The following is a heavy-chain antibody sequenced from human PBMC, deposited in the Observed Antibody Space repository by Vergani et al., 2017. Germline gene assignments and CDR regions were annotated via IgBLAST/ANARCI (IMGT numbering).Heavy chain of an antibody. CDR2: IFSNDEK. CDR3: AHKETAQEDMSFDI. J-gene: IGHJ3*02. Sequence: QVTLKESGPVLVKPTETLTLTCTVSGFSLSNARMGVTWIRQPPGKALEWLAHIFSNDEKSYSTSLKSRLTITKDTSKSQVVLTMTNMDPVDTATYYCAHKETAQEDMSFDIWGQGTMVTVSS. CDR1: GFSLSNARMG. V-gene: IGHV2-26*01. D-gene: IGHD5-18*01.